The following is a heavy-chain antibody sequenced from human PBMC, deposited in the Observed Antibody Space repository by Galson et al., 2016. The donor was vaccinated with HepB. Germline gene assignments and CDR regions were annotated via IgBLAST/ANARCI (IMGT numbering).Heavy chain of an antibody. D-gene: IGHD2-15*01. Sequence: SLRLSCAASGFTFSSYAMSWVRQAPGKGLERVSAISGSGGSTYYADSVKGRFTISRDNSKNTLYLQMNGLRAEDTAVYYCANHDCSGGSCYFFIDYAFVIWGHGTMVTVSS. CDR3: ANHDCSGGSCYFFIDYAFVI. CDR1: GFTFSSYA. CDR2: ISGSGGST. V-gene: IGHV3-23*01. J-gene: IGHJ3*02.